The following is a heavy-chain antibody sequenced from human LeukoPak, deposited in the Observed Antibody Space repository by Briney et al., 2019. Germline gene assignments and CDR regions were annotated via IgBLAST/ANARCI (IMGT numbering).Heavy chain of an antibody. D-gene: IGHD3-10*01. J-gene: IGHJ4*02. Sequence: ASVKVSCKASGYTFTSYAMHWVRQAPGQRLEWMGWINAGNGNTKYSQKFQGRVTITRDTSASTAYMELSSLRSEDTAVYYCARDRAMVRGVTSPYWGQGTLVTVSS. CDR1: GYTFTSYA. V-gene: IGHV1-3*01. CDR3: ARDRAMVRGVTSPY. CDR2: INAGNGNT.